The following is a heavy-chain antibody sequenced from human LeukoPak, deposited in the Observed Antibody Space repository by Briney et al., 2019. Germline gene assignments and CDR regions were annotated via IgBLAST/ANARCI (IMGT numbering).Heavy chain of an antibody. Sequence: PGGSLRLSCAASGFPFSSYSMTWVRQAPGKGLECVSSISSSSSYIYYADSVKRRFTISRDNAKNSLYLQMNSLRAEDTAVYYCASQTYDYGSSDYWGQGTLVTVSS. D-gene: IGHD3-10*01. CDR2: ISSSSSYI. CDR1: GFPFSSYS. V-gene: IGHV3-21*01. CDR3: ASQTYDYGSSDY. J-gene: IGHJ4*02.